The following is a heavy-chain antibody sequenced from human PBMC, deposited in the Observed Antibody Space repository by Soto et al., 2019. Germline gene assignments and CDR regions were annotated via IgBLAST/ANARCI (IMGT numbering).Heavy chain of an antibody. D-gene: IGHD2-15*01. J-gene: IGHJ5*02. CDR2: VSHDGAIK. Sequence: QMELVESGGGVVQPGRSLRLSCAASGFTFAKYTMHWVRQAPGKGLEWVAVVSHDGAIKHYAESVKGRLTISRDNSRDTLSLQMNSLRPEDTAVNYCVRGGGGGQFDLWGQGTVVTVSS. V-gene: IGHV3-30-3*01. CDR3: VRGGGGGQFDL. CDR1: GFTFAKYT.